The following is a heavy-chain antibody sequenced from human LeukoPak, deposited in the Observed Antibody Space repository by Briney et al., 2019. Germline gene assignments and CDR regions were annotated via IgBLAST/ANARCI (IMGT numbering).Heavy chain of an antibody. Sequence: PGGSLRLSCAASGFTFSSYWMTWVRQAPGKGLQGVGNINQDGSEKYYVDSVKGRFTISRDNAKNSLYLQMKSLRIEDTAVYYCARYGALDYWGQGTLVTVSS. CDR2: INQDGSEK. J-gene: IGHJ4*02. CDR3: ARYGALDY. CDR1: GFTFSSYW. D-gene: IGHD4-17*01. V-gene: IGHV3-7*04.